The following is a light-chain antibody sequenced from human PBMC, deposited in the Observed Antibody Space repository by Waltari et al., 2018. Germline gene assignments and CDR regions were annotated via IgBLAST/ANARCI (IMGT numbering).Light chain of an antibody. CDR1: QNIATY. CDR3: QQSYSTSMWT. V-gene: IGKV1-39*01. CDR2: GAS. Sequence: DIQMTQSPSSLSASVGDRVTITCRASQNIATYLNWYQQKLGKAPNLLIYGASTLQSGVPSRFSGSGSGTDFTLTISSLQPEDFATYYCQQSYSTSMWTFGQGTKVEIK. J-gene: IGKJ1*01.